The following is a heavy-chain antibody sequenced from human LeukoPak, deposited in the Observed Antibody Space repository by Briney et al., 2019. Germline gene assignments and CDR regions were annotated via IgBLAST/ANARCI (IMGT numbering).Heavy chain of an antibody. CDR1: GFTVSSNY. V-gene: IGHV3-53*01. CDR2: IYSGGST. CDR3: ARETSYCSGGSCYFYYFDY. D-gene: IGHD2-15*01. J-gene: IGHJ4*02. Sequence: PGGSLRLSCAASGFTVSSNYMSWVRQAPGKGLEWVSVIYSGGSTYYADSVKGRFTISRDNSKNTLYLQMNSLRAEDTAVYYCARETSYCSGGSCYFYYFDYWGQGTLVTVSS.